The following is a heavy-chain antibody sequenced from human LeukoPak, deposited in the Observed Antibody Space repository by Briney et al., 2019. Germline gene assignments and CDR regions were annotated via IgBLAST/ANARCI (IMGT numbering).Heavy chain of an antibody. CDR3: ARTYYYDSGSDNWFDP. J-gene: IGHJ5*02. D-gene: IGHD3-10*01. CDR1: GYTFTSYY. V-gene: IGHV1-46*01. CDR2: INPSGGST. Sequence: ASVKVSCKASGYTFTSYYMHWVRRAPGQGLEWMGIINPSGGSTSYAQKFQGRVTMTRNTSISTAYMELSSLRSEDTAVYYCARTYYYDSGSDNWFDPWGQGTLVTVSS.